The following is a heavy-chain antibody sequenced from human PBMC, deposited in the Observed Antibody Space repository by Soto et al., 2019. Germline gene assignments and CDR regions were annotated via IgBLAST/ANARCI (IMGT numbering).Heavy chain of an antibody. Sequence: PSETLSLTCTVSGGSISSEGYYWSWFRQLPGKGLEWIGDIYYSGTTYHNPSLRSRLTISGDASKNQFSLKLSSVTAADTALYCCTIWRGYSYGTYYFDYSVQGTQVTVPS. CDR1: GGSISSEGYY. J-gene: IGHJ4*02. CDR3: TIWRGYSYGTYYFDY. D-gene: IGHD5-18*01. CDR2: IYYSGTT. V-gene: IGHV4-31*03.